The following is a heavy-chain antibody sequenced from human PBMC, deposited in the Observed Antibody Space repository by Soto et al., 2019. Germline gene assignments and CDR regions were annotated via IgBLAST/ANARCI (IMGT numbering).Heavy chain of an antibody. CDR3: ARRGGGDSLFDS. D-gene: IGHD4-17*01. CDR1: GGSFSSSNYY. Sequence: PSETLSLTCTVSGGSFSSSNYYWGWSRQSPGKGLEWIGNIFYGGGSGVAYYSPSLKSRVTISVDTSKNQFSLNMRSLTAADTAVYLCARRGGGDSLFDSWGQGKLVTVPQ. J-gene: IGHJ4*02. CDR2: IFYGGGSGVA. V-gene: IGHV4-39*01.